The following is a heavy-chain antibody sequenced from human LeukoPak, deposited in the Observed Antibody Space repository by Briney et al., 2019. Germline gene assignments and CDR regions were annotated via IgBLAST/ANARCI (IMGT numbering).Heavy chain of an antibody. CDR1: GGSFSGYY. J-gene: IGHJ4*02. CDR3: ASSGIAAAGYFDY. V-gene: IGHV4-34*01. Sequence: SETLSPTCAVYGGSFSGYYWSWIRQPPGKGLEWIGEINHSGSTNYNPSLKSRVTISVDTSKNQFSLKLSSVTAADTAVYYCASSGIAAAGYFDYWGQGTLVTVSS. D-gene: IGHD6-13*01. CDR2: INHSGST.